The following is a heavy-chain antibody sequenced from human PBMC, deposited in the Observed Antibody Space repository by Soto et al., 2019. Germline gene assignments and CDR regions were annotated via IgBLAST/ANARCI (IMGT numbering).Heavy chain of an antibody. V-gene: IGHV4-4*02. CDR1: GGSVSSTNW. D-gene: IGHD2-21*02. CDR2: IYHIGST. CDR3: ARGRLLRWFDP. J-gene: IGHJ5*02. Sequence: SETLSLTCAVSGGSVSSTNWWSWVRQSPGKGLEWIGDIYHIGSTNYNPSLKSRVTISVDTSKNQFSLKLSSVTAADTAVYYCARGRLLRWFDPWGQGTLVTVSS.